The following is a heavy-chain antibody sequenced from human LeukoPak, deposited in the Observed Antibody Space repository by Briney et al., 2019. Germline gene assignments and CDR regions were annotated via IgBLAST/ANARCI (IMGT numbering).Heavy chain of an antibody. D-gene: IGHD3-3*01. Sequence: SETLSLTCAVYGGSFSGYYWSWIRQPPGKGLEWIGEINHSGSTNYNPSLKSRVTISVDTSKNQFSLKLSSVTAADTAVYYCARGRIFGVVPLLCWGQGTLVTVSS. CDR1: GGSFSGYY. J-gene: IGHJ4*02. CDR3: ARGRIFGVVPLLC. CDR2: INHSGST. V-gene: IGHV4-34*01.